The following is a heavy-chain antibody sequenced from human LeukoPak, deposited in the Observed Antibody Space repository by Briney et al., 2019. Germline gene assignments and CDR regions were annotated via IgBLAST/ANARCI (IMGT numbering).Heavy chain of an antibody. D-gene: IGHD3-22*01. CDR2: IYYSGGT. V-gene: IGHV4-59*01. CDR3: ARAPRLYYDKADYFDY. CDR1: GVSISSYF. Sequence: SETLSLTCTVSGVSISSYFWSWIRQPPGKGLEWIAYIYYSGGTKYNPSLKSRVTISVDTSKNQFPLKLSSVTAADTAVYYCARAPRLYYDKADYFDYWGQGTLVTVSS. J-gene: IGHJ4*02.